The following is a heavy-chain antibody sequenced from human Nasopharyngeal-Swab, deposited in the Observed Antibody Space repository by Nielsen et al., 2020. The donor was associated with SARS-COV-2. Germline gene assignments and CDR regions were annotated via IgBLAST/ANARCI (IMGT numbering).Heavy chain of an antibody. CDR1: GGSISSSSYY. Sequence: SETLSLTCTVSGGSISSSSYYWGWIRQPPGKGLEWIGSIYYSGSTYYNPSLKSRVTMSVDTSKNQFSLKLSSVTAADTAVYYCAREPHYDFWSGHGYGMDVWGQGTTVTVSS. V-gene: IGHV4-39*07. CDR3: AREPHYDFWSGHGYGMDV. D-gene: IGHD3-3*01. CDR2: IYYSGST. J-gene: IGHJ6*02.